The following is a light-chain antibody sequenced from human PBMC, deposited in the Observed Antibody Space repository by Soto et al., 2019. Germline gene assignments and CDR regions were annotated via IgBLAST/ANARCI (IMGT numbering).Light chain of an antibody. J-gene: IGKJ5*01. V-gene: IGKV3D-15*01. CDR1: QSVNTN. Sequence: EIVLTQSPGTLSLSPGERATLSCRASQSVNTNFAWYQQKPCQAPRLLIYGASTRATGIPDRFSGSGSGTEFTLTITSLQSEDFAVYYGQQWKNWPTITFGQGTRLEIK. CDR2: GAS. CDR3: QQWKNWPTIT.